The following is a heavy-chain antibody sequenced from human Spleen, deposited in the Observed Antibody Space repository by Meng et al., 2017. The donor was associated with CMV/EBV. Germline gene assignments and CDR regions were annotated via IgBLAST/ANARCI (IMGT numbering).Heavy chain of an antibody. Sequence: GSLRLSCTVSGGSISSYYWSWIRQPPGKGLEWIGYIYYSGSTNYNPSLKSRVTISVDTSKNQFSLKLSSVTAADTAVYYCARLPPEVVPAAMASNYYYYYGMDVWGQGTTVTVSS. CDR1: GGSISSYY. CDR3: ARLPPEVVPAAMASNYYYYYGMDV. D-gene: IGHD2-2*01. V-gene: IGHV4-59*01. CDR2: IYYSGST. J-gene: IGHJ6*02.